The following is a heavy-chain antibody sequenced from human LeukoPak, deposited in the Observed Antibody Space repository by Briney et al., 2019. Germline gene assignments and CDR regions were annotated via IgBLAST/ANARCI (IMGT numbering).Heavy chain of an antibody. CDR2: IHSDGTIT. CDR3: ARGAVAASYYFDS. CDR1: GFVFSNYW. Sequence: PGGSLRLSCAASGFVFSNYWMHWVRQAPGKGLVWVSRIHSDGTITNYADAVKGRLTISRDNAKNTLYLQVSSLTAEDTAIYYCARGAVAASYYFDSWGQGTLATVSS. V-gene: IGHV3-74*01. D-gene: IGHD6-19*01. J-gene: IGHJ4*02.